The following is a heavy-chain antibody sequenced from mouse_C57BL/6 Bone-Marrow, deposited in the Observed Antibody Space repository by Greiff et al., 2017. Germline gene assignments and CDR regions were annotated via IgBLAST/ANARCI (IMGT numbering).Heavy chain of an antibody. J-gene: IGHJ2*01. Sequence: QVQLQQSGAELVKPGASVKISCKASGYTFTDYYINWVKQRPGQGLEWIGKIGPGSGSTYYNEKFKGKATLTADKSYSTAYMQLSSLTSEDSAVYFCASPYYCGISYYDYWGQGTTLTVSS. CDR1: GYTFTDYY. D-gene: IGHD1-1*01. CDR2: IGPGSGST. V-gene: IGHV1-77*01. CDR3: ASPYYCGISYYDY.